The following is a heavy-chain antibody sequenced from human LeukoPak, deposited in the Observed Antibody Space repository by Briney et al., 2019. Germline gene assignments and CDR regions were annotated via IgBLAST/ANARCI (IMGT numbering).Heavy chain of an antibody. V-gene: IGHV3-73*01. D-gene: IGHD5-18*01. J-gene: IGHJ4*02. CDR1: GFTFSGSA. Sequence: GGSLRLSCAASGFTFSGSAMHWVRQASGKGLVGFGRFRSKANSYATAYAASVKGRFTISRDDSKKTAYLQTNSLKTEDTAVYYCTRGGETAMADLDYWGQGTLVTVSS. CDR3: TRGGETAMADLDY. CDR2: FRSKANSYAT.